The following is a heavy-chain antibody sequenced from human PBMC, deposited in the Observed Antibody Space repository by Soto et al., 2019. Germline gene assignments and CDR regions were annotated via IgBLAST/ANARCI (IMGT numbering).Heavy chain of an antibody. D-gene: IGHD1-20*01. CDR1: GYTFTSYG. V-gene: IGHV1-18*01. CDR3: ALLPDRGIDY. J-gene: IGHJ4*02. CDR2: ISAYNGNT. Sequence: QVQLVQSGAEVKKPGASVKVSCKASGYTFTSYGISWVRQAPGQGLEWMGWISAYNGNTNYAQKLQGRVTMTTDPSATASYMELRRSSSDDTAVYHCALLPDRGIDYWGQGTLVTVSS.